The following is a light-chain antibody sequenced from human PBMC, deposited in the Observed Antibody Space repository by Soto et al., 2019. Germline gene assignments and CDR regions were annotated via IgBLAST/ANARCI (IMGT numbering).Light chain of an antibody. V-gene: IGKV3-20*01. CDR2: GAS. CDR3: QQYANSPLT. J-gene: IGKJ4*01. CDR1: QSVGRNY. Sequence: EIVLTQSPGTLSVSAGERATLSCRASQSVGRNYLAWYQQKHGQATRLLIYGASSRATGIPGMFSGSGSGTDFTLPISRLEPEDFAVYYCQQYANSPLTFGGGTKVETK.